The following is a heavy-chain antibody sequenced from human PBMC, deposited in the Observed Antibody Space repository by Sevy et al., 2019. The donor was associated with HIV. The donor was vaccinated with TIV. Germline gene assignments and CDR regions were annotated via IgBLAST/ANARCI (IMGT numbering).Heavy chain of an antibody. V-gene: IGHV3-30*04. J-gene: IGHJ4*02. CDR2: ISYNGRNQ. CDR1: GFSLSDHA. CDR3: VRFVGYCSGGRCSIIDF. Sequence: GGSLRLSCAASGFSLSDHAVSWVRQTPGKGLEWLAVISYNGRNQYYADSVKGRFTISKDDSKNTLYLQLNSLRAEDTALYYCVRFVGYCSGGRCSIIDFWGQGTLVTVSS. D-gene: IGHD2-15*01.